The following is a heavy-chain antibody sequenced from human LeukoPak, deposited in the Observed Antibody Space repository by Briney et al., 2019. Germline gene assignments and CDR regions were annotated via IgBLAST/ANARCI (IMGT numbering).Heavy chain of an antibody. Sequence: SSETLSLTCIVSGDSIIGYYWSWIRQSPGKGLEWIGYIHYSGSSNYNPSLQSRVTISLDTSRGHFSLKLSSATAADTAVYYCARGERLGLDFWGQGTLVTVSS. V-gene: IGHV4-59*01. J-gene: IGHJ4*02. D-gene: IGHD1-1*01. CDR1: GDSIIGYY. CDR3: ARGERLGLDF. CDR2: IHYSGSS.